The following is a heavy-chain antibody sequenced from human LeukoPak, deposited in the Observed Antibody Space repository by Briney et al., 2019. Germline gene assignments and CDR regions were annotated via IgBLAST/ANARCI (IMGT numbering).Heavy chain of an antibody. Sequence: PSETLSLTCTVSGGSISSSSYYWGWIRQPPGKGLEWIGSIYYSGSTYYNPSLKSRVTISVDTSKNQFSLKLSSVTAVDTAVYYCARHGHGNWFDPWGQGTLVTVSS. CDR1: GGSISSSSYY. CDR3: ARHGHGNWFDP. V-gene: IGHV4-39*01. CDR2: IYYSGST. J-gene: IGHJ5*02.